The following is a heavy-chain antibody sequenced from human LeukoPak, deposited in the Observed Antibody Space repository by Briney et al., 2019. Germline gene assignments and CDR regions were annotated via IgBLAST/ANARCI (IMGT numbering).Heavy chain of an antibody. D-gene: IGHD3-16*01. V-gene: IGHV3-20*03. J-gene: IGHJ4*02. CDR2: INWDGGSR. CDR3: ARVYYDHVMGPTTHFDY. Sequence: SHRPFYPPAAPTFDDYGTSSASHAPGNGLECHSGINWDGGSRCYAGSVKGRFTICRDNAKNSLYLQMNSLRAEDTALYYCARVYYDHVMGPTTHFDYWGQGTLVTVSS. CDR1: APTFDDYG.